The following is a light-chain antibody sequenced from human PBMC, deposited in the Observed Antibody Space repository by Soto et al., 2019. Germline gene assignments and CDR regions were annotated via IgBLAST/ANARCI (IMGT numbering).Light chain of an antibody. J-gene: IGLJ2*01. V-gene: IGLV2-23*02. CDR3: CSFAGGATFI. CDR1: TNDIGGYNL. CDR2: EAN. Sequence: QSALTQLASVSGSPGQSITISCTGTTNDIGGYNLVSWYQQHPGKVPKLIIYEANKRPSGVSDRFSGSRSGSTASLTISPLQAEDEADYSCCSFAGGATFIFGGGTKLTVL.